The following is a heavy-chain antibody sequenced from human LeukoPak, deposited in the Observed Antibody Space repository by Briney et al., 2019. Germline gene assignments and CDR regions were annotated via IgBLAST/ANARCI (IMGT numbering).Heavy chain of an antibody. V-gene: IGHV6-1*01. CDR3: ARDRRTYYYDSSGYPNWFDP. CDR2: TYYRSNWYN. D-gene: IGHD3-22*01. Sequence: SQTLSLTCAISGDSVSSNSTAWNWIRQSPSRGLEWLGRTYYRSNWYNDYAVSVKSRITINPDTSKYQFSLQLNSVTPEDTAVYYCARDRRTYYYDSSGYPNWFDPWGQGTLVTVSS. J-gene: IGHJ5*02. CDR1: GDSVSSNSTA.